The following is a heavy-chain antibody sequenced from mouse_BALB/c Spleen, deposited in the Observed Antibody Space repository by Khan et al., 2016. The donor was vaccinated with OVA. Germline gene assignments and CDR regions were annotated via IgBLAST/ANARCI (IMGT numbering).Heavy chain of an antibody. J-gene: IGHJ3*01. CDR1: GYSITSDYA. V-gene: IGHV3-2*02. CDR3: VRGRSY. Sequence: EVQLQESGPGLVKPSQSLSLTCTVTGYSITSDYAWNWIRQFPGNRLEWMGYINYSGSTSNRPSLKSRISITRDTSKNQIFLQLNSVTTEDTATYYCVRGRSYWGQGTLVTVSA. CDR2: INYSGST.